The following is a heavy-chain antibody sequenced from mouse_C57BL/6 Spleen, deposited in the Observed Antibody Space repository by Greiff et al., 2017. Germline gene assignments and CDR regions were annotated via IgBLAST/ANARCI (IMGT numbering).Heavy chain of an antibody. D-gene: IGHD2-4*01. CDR1: GFAFSSSW. Sequence: QVQLQQSGPELVKPGASVKISCTASGFAFSSSWMNWVKQRPGKGLEWIGRIYPGDGDTNYNGKFKGKATLTADKSSSTAYLQLSSLTSEDSAVYFCARGDYGFAYWGQGTLVTVSA. V-gene: IGHV1-82*01. CDR3: ARGDYGFAY. J-gene: IGHJ3*01. CDR2: IYPGDGDT.